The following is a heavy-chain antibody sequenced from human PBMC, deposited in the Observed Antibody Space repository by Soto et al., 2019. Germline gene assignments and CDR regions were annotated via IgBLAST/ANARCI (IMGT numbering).Heavy chain of an antibody. CDR1: GGSISSYY. D-gene: IGHD5-12*01. CDR2: IYYSGST. J-gene: IGHJ4*02. V-gene: IGHV4-59*12. CDR3: ARGQGATTDRSFDY. Sequence: SETLSLTCTVSGGSISSYYWSWIRQPPGKGLEWIGYIYYSGSTNYNPSLKSRVTISVDTSKNQFSLKLSSVTAADTAVYYCARGQGATTDRSFDYWGQGTLVTVS.